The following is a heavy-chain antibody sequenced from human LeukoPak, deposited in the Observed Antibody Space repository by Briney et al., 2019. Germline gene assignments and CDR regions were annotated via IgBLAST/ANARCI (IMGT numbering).Heavy chain of an antibody. CDR3: ARDLSSVETDSSYYYDSSGDYFDY. CDR1: GYTFTSYY. V-gene: IGHV1-46*01. J-gene: IGHJ4*02. CDR2: INPSGGST. Sequence: GASVKVSCKASGYTFTSYYMHWVRQAPGQGLEWMGIINPSGGSTSYAQKFQGRVTMTRDTSTSTVYMELSSLRSEDTAVYYCARDLSSVETDSSYYYDSSGDYFDYWGQGTLVTVSS. D-gene: IGHD3-22*01.